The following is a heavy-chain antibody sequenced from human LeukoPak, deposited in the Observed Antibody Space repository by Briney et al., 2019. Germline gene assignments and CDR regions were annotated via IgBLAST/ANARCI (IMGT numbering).Heavy chain of an antibody. D-gene: IGHD2-8*01. CDR3: ARGILVTVYAAFDY. Sequence: SETLSPTCGVYGGSFSGYYWTWIRQSPGMGLEWIGEIIHSGSTNYNPSLTSRVTISVDTSKNQFSLELSSVTAADTAVYYCARGILVTVYAAFDYWGQGTLVTVSS. V-gene: IGHV4-34*01. J-gene: IGHJ4*02. CDR1: GGSFSGYY. CDR2: IIHSGST.